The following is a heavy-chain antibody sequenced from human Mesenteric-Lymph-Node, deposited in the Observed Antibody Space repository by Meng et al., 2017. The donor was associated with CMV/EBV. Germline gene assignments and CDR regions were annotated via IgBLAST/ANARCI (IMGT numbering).Heavy chain of an antibody. Sequence: GESLKISCAGSGFTFSRFEMHWVRQAPGKGLEWLSYISTSAGTIFYADSVKGRFTISRDNSKNRLYLQMNSLRAEDTAVYYCAKEGGSNYYDGYGMDVWGQGTTVTVSS. CDR1: GFTFSRFE. CDR2: ISTSAGTI. V-gene: IGHV3-48*03. CDR3: AKEGGSNYYDGYGMDV. J-gene: IGHJ6*02. D-gene: IGHD3-22*01.